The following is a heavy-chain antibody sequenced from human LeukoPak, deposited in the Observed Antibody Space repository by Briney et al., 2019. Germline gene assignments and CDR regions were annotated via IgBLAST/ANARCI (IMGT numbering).Heavy chain of an antibody. CDR1: GGSISSYY. CDR3: ARGAYDSSGYDYFDY. Sequence: SETLSLTCTVSGGSISSYYWSWIRQPAGKGLEWIGRIYTSGSTNYNPSLKSRVTMSVDTSKNQFSLKLSSVTAADTAVYYCARGAYDSSGYDYFDYWGQGTLVTVSS. J-gene: IGHJ4*02. D-gene: IGHD3-22*01. V-gene: IGHV4-4*07. CDR2: IYTSGST.